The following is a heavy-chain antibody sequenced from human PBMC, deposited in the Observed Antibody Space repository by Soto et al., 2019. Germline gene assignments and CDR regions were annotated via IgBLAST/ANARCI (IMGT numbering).Heavy chain of an antibody. D-gene: IGHD7-27*01. Sequence: GGSLRLSCAASGFTFSSYGMHWVRQAPGKGLEWVAVIWYDGSNKYYADSVKGRFTISRDNSKNTLYLQMNSLRAEDTAVYYCAREKELNRGHKYYFDYWGQGTLVTVSS. CDR3: AREKELNRGHKYYFDY. V-gene: IGHV3-33*01. CDR2: IWYDGSNK. J-gene: IGHJ4*02. CDR1: GFTFSSYG.